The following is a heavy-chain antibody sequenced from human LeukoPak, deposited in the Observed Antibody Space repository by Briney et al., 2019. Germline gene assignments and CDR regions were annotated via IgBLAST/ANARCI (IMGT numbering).Heavy chain of an antibody. CDR3: ARDRVPRIRSEIDY. CDR1: GFTFSSYA. J-gene: IGHJ4*02. V-gene: IGHV3-30-3*01. D-gene: IGHD2-2*01. CDR2: ISYDGSNK. Sequence: GRSLRLSCAASGFTFSSYAMHWVRQAPGKGLEWVAVISYDGSNKYYADSVKGRFTISRDNSKNTLYLQMNSLRAEDTAVYYCARDRVPRIRSEIDYWGQGTLVTVSS.